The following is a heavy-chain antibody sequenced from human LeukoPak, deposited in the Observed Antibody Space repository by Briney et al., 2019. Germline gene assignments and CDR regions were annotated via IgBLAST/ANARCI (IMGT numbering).Heavy chain of an antibody. D-gene: IGHD3-10*01. Sequence: ASVTVSCKASGYTFTSYDINWVRQATGQGLKWMGWMNPNSGNPGYAQKFQGRVTITRNTSLSTAYMELSSLRSEDTAVYYCARGPPIGVLLWFGESKDSLPSFDPWGQGTLVTVSS. CDR1: GYTFTSYD. V-gene: IGHV1-8*03. J-gene: IGHJ5*02. CDR3: ARGPPIGVLLWFGESKDSLPSFDP. CDR2: MNPNSGNP.